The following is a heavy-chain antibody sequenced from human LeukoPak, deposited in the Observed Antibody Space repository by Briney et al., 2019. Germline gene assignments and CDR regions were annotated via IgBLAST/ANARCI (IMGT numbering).Heavy chain of an antibody. CDR1: GDSIRSSIYY. CDR3: ARSIAVAGTAFDY. D-gene: IGHD6-19*01. V-gene: IGHV4-39*01. Sequence: SETLSLTCGVSGDSIRSSIYYWGWIRQPPGKGLEWIGSVYYDGSAYYNPSLKSRVTISVDTSKNQLSLKLSSVTAADTAVYYCARSIAVAGTAFDYWGQGTLVTVSS. CDR2: VYYDGSA. J-gene: IGHJ4*02.